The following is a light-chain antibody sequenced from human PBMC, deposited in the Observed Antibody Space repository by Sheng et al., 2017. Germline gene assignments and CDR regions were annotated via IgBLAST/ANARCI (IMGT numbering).Light chain of an antibody. V-gene: IGKV1-39*01. CDR2: LAS. J-gene: IGKJ4*01. Sequence: DIQMTQSPSSLSASVGDRVTISCRASQSINIYVNWYQQKPGKAPELLIYLASSLQSGVPSRFSGSASGTDFTLTITSLQPEDFATYYCQEFNSHSQKFTFGGGTKVEIK. CDR3: QEFNSHSQKFT. CDR1: QSINIY.